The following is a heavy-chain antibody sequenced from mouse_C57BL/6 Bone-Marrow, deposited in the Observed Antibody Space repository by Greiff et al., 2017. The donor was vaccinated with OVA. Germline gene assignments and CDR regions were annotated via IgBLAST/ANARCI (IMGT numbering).Heavy chain of an antibody. Sequence: EVHLVESGPELVKPGASVKISCKASGYSFTDYNMNWVKQSNGKSLEWIGVINPNYGTTSYNQKFKGKATLTVDQSSSTAYMQLNSLTSEDSAVYYCARRGPYYSNYVGGYFDYWGQGTTLTVSS. V-gene: IGHV1-39*01. D-gene: IGHD2-5*01. CDR1: GYSFTDYN. CDR2: INPNYGTT. CDR3: ARRGPYYSNYVGGYFDY. J-gene: IGHJ2*01.